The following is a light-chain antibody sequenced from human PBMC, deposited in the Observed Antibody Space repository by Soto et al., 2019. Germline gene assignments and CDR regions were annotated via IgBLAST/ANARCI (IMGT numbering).Light chain of an antibody. CDR3: SSYAGSNTWG. CDR1: SGDVGRYNY. CDR2: EVS. J-gene: IGLJ3*02. V-gene: IGLV2-8*01. Sequence: QSALTQPPSASGSPGQSVPISCTGTSGDVGRYNYVSWYQQHPRKAPKLLIYEVSKRPSGVPDRFSGSKSGNTASLTVSGLQAEDEANYNCSSYAGSNTWGFGGGTKVTVL.